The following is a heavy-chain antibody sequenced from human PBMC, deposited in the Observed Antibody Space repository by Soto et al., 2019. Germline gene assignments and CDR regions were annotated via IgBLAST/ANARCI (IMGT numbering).Heavy chain of an antibody. CDR3: AGAPWGSGYSFDY. D-gene: IGHD3-3*01. CDR2: IWDDGSNK. Sequence: QVQLVESGGGVVQPGRSLRLSCAASGFTFSTYAIHWVRQAPGKGLEWVALIWDDGSNKYYVDSVKGRFTISRDNSKNTLYLQINSLRAEDTAVYYCAGAPWGSGYSFDYWGQGTLVTVSS. J-gene: IGHJ4*02. CDR1: GFTFSTYA. V-gene: IGHV3-33*01.